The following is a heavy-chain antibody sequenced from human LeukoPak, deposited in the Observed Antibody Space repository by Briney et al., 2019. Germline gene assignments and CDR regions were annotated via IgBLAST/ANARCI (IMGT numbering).Heavy chain of an antibody. CDR1: GDSISSGPYF. D-gene: IGHD2-2*01. V-gene: IGHV4-39*07. Sequence: SETLSLTCTVSGDSISSGPYFWGWIRQPPGKGLEWIGNIHYAGSTYYKSSLRSRVTMSVDTSKNQFSLMLSSVTAADTAMYYCARLDGGQLGHCSSTSCNGAFDIWGQGAMVTVSS. CDR3: ARLDGGQLGHCSSTSCNGAFDI. J-gene: IGHJ3*02. CDR2: IHYAGST.